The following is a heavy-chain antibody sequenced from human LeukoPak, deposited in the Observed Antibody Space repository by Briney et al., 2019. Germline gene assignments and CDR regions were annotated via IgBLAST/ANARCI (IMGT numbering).Heavy chain of an antibody. CDR2: ISWNSGSI. Sequence: GRSLRLSCAASGFNFDDYAMHWVRQAPGKGLEWLSSISWNSGSIVYADSVKGRFTISRDNAKNSLSLQMHSLRPEHTAFYYCAKDIGIFGTGPFDYWGQGTLVTVSS. CDR3: AKDIGIFGTGPFDY. D-gene: IGHD3-3*02. CDR1: GFNFDDYA. J-gene: IGHJ4*02. V-gene: IGHV3-9*01.